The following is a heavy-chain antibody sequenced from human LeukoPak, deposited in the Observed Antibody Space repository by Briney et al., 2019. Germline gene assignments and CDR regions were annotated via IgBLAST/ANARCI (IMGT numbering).Heavy chain of an antibody. J-gene: IGHJ4*02. CDR1: GFTFSSYA. D-gene: IGHD3-3*01. V-gene: IGHV3-23*01. CDR3: AKTPVRRFPLYFXY. CDR2: ISGSGGST. Sequence: GGSLRLSCAASGFTFSSYAMSWVRQAPGKGLEWVSGISGSGGSTDYADSLKGRFTISRDNSKNTLYLQMNSLRAEDTAVYYCAKTPVRRFPLYFXYXXXGTLVT.